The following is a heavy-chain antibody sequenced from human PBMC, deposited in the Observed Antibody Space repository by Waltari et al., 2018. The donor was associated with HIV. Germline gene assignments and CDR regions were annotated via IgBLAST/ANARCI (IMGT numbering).Heavy chain of an antibody. V-gene: IGHV4-59*01. CDR3: ARGDRTWGYYFDTSGHYFGMDV. Sequence: QVRLRESGPGPVKPSETLSLTCTVPGASISSDYWRWTRLPPGKGLEWIGYIHYRGSTFSNPSFKRRVAITADTSKNQLSLNLTSVTSADTAVYYCARGDRTWGYYFDTSGHYFGMDVWGQGTTVTVSS. CDR2: IHYRGST. J-gene: IGHJ6*02. CDR1: GASISSDY. D-gene: IGHD3-22*01.